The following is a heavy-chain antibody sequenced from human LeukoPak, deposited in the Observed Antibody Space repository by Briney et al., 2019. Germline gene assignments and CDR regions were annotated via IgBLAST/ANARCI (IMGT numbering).Heavy chain of an antibody. Sequence: KTSETLSLTCTVSGYSISSGYYWGWIRQPPGKGLEWIGSIYHSGSTYYNPSLKSRVTISVDTSKNHFSLKLSSVTAADTAVYYCARGEYYYDSSGLIWGQGTLVTVSS. CDR3: ARGEYYYDSSGLI. CDR2: IYHSGST. J-gene: IGHJ4*02. D-gene: IGHD3-22*01. V-gene: IGHV4-38-2*02. CDR1: GYSISSGYY.